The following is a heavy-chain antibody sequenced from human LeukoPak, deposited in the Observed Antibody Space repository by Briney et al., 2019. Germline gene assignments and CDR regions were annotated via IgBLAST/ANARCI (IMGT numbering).Heavy chain of an antibody. D-gene: IGHD5-24*01. V-gene: IGHV3-21*01. Sequence: GGSLRLSCAAPGFTFSSYSMNWVRQAPGKGLEWVSSISSSSSYIYYADSVKGRFTISRDNAKNSLYLQMNSLRAEDTAVYYCARDNGRWRSPFDPWGQGTLVTVSS. CDR3: ARDNGRWRSPFDP. CDR2: ISSSSSYI. J-gene: IGHJ5*02. CDR1: GFTFSSYS.